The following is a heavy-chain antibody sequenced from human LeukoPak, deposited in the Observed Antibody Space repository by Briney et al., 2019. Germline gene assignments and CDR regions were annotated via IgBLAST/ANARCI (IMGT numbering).Heavy chain of an antibody. V-gene: IGHV3-11*06. CDR3: ARRLTNYYGMDV. CDR1: GFTFSNFA. Sequence: GGSLRLSCAASGFTFSNFAMSWVRQAPGKGLEWVSYISSSSSYTNYADSVKGRFTISRDNAKNSLYLQMNTLRAEDTAVYYCARRLTNYYGMDVWGQGTTVTVSS. J-gene: IGHJ6*02. CDR2: ISSSSSYT. D-gene: IGHD4-11*01.